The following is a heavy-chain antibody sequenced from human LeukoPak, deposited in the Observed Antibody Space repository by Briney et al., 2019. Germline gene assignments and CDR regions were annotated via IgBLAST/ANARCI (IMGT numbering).Heavy chain of an antibody. J-gene: IGHJ2*01. CDR2: IYYSGST. CDR1: GGSISSYY. Sequence: SETLSLTCTVSGGSISSYYWSWIRQPPGKGLEWIGYIYYSGSTNYNPSLKSRVTISVDTSKNQLSLKLSSVTAADTAVYYCARDLTGGLFHLWGRGTLVTVSS. CDR3: ARDLTGGLFHL. V-gene: IGHV4-59*01. D-gene: IGHD2-8*02.